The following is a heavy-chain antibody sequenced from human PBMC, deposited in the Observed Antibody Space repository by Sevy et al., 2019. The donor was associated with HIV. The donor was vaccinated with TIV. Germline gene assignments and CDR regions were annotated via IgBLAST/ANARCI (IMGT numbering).Heavy chain of an antibody. CDR1: GFXFYDYS. J-gene: IGHJ4*02. CDR2: LSFGCGKI. D-gene: IGHD2-8*01. Sequence: GGSLRLSCAASGFXFYDYSMSWIRQAPGKGLEWVATLSFGCGKINYADSVKGRFTISRDNSKNSFYLQMDNLRVEDTALYYCAREGCTRPHDYWGQGTRVTVSS. CDR3: AREGCTRPHDY. V-gene: IGHV3-23*01.